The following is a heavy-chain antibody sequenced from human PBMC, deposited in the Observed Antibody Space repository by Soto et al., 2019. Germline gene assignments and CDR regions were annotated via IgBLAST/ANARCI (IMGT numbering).Heavy chain of an antibody. CDR3: ARVGGLAARTFDY. CDR2: IYYSGST. D-gene: IGHD6-6*01. CDR1: GGSIRAFY. V-gene: IGHV4-59*01. Sequence: SATQSLTCAVSGGSIRAFYWSWLRPPPGKGLEWIGYIYYSGSTNYNPSLKSRVTISVDTSKNQFSLNLRSMSPADTAVYYCARVGGLAARTFDYWGPGTRVTVSA. J-gene: IGHJ4*02.